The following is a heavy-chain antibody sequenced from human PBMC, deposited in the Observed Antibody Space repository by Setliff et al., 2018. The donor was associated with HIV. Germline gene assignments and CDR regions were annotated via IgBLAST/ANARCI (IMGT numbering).Heavy chain of an antibody. J-gene: IGHJ4*02. Sequence: SETLSLTCTVSGASISSGYYWSWIRQPPGKELEWIGYIYYSGSPNYNPSLKSRVTISVDTSKNQFSLNLSSVTAADTAVYYCARATTTPIAGMLAPPPDYWGQGTLVTVSS. V-gene: IGHV4-61*01. D-gene: IGHD6-13*01. CDR1: GASISSGYY. CDR3: ARATTTPIAGMLAPPPDY. CDR2: IYYSGSP.